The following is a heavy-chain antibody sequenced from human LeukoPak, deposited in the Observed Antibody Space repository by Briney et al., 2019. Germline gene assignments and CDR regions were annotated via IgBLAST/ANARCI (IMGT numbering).Heavy chain of an antibody. V-gene: IGHV3-74*01. CDR3: IREYSSSSGRAFDI. CDR2: LSTDGNNT. J-gene: IGHJ3*02. Sequence: GGSLRLSYAASGFTFSNYWMHWVRQAPGKGLVWVSRLSTDGNNTNYADSVKGRFTISRDNAKNTLYLQMNSLRAEDTAVYYCIREYSSSSGRAFDIWGQGTMVTVSS. CDR1: GFTFSNYW. D-gene: IGHD6-6*01.